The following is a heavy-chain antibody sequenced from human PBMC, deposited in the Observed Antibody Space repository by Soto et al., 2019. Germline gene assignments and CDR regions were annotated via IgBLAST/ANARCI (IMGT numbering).Heavy chain of an antibody. J-gene: IGHJ5*01. D-gene: IGHD4-17*01. CDR1: GFTLSNYT. CDR3: ARGQRALITYGPFDP. CDR2: FSGTGGYT. V-gene: IGHV3-23*01. Sequence: GGSLRLSCAASGFTLSNYTMSWVRQAPGKGLEWVSTFSGTGGYTYYADSVKGRFTISRDDSKNTLFLHMNSLRAADTAVYYCARGQRALITYGPFDPWGQGALVTLSS.